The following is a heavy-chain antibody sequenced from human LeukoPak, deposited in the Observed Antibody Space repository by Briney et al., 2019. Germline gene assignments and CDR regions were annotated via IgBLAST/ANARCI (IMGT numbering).Heavy chain of an antibody. CDR1: GFTFSSYS. J-gene: IGHJ4*02. CDR2: ISSSSSTI. Sequence: GGSLRLSCAASGFTFSSYSMTWVRQAPGKGLEWVSYISSSSSTIYYADSVKGRFTISRDNAKNSLYLQMNSLRAEDTAVCYCARIITGTTDYWGQGTLVTVSS. D-gene: IGHD1-20*01. CDR3: ARIITGTTDY. V-gene: IGHV3-48*01.